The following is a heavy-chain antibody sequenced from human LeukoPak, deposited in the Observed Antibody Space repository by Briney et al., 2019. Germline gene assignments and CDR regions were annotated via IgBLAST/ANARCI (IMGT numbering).Heavy chain of an antibody. CDR3: ARAGYSNRWDGVDY. D-gene: IGHD2/OR15-2a*01. CDR2: IYPGGSDT. Sequence: GESLKISCQGSGYSFTSYWIGWVRQMPGKGLEWMGIIYPGGSDTRYSPSFQGQVTISVDKSINTAYLQWSSLKASGSAMYYCARAGYSNRWDGVDYWGQGTLVTVSS. J-gene: IGHJ4*02. V-gene: IGHV5-51*01. CDR1: GYSFTSYW.